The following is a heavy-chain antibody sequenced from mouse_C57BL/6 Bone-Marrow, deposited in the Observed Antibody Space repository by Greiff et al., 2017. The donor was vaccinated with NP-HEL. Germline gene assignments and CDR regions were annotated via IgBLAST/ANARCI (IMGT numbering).Heavy chain of an antibody. Sequence: EVQLQQSGTVLARPGASVKMSCKTSGYTFTSYWVHWVKQRPGQGLEWIGAIYPGNSDTSYNQKFKGKAKLTAVTSASTAYMELSSLTNEDSAVYYCIYYGYDGWYFDVWGTGTTVTVSS. D-gene: IGHD2-2*01. J-gene: IGHJ1*03. CDR2: IYPGNSDT. CDR1: GYTFTSYW. V-gene: IGHV1-5*01. CDR3: IYYGYDGWYFDV.